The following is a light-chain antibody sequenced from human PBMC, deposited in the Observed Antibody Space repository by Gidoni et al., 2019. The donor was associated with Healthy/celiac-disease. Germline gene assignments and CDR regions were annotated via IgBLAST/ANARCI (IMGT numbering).Light chain of an antibody. V-gene: IGLV1-44*01. CDR2: SNN. Sequence: QSVLTQPPSASGTPGQRVTISCSGSSSNIGSNTVNWDQQLPVTAPKLPIYSNNQRPSGVPDRFAGSKSGTSASLAISGLQSEDEADYYCAAWDDSLNGYVFGTGTKVTVL. CDR1: SSNIGSNT. J-gene: IGLJ1*01. CDR3: AAWDDSLNGYV.